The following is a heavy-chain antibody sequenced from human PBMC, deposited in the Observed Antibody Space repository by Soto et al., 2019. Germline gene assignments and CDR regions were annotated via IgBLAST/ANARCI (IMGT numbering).Heavy chain of an antibody. V-gene: IGHV4-59*01. D-gene: IGHD5-18*01. CDR2: IYYSGST. J-gene: IGHJ4*02. Sequence: SETLSLTCTVSGGSISSYYWSWIRQPPGKGLEWIGYIYYSGSTNYNPSPKSRVTISVDTSKNQFSLKLSSVTAADTAVYYCARAIGYSYGYSNYFDYWGQGTLVTVSS. CDR3: ARAIGYSYGYSNYFDY. CDR1: GGSISSYY.